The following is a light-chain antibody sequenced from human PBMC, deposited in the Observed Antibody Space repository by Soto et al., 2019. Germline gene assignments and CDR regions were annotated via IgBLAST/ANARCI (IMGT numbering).Light chain of an antibody. CDR3: QQYGSSPRT. J-gene: IGKJ5*01. V-gene: IGKV3-20*01. CDR2: GAS. CDR1: QSVSSSY. Sequence: EIVLTQSPGTLSLSPGERATLSCRASQSVSSSYLGWYQQKPGQAPRLLISGASNRATGIPDRFSGSGSGTDFTLTISRLEPEDFAVYYCQQYGSSPRTFGQGTRLEIK.